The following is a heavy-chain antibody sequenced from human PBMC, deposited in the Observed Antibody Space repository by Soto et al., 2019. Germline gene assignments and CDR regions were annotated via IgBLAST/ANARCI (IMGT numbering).Heavy chain of an antibody. CDR1: CGSFSGYS. Sequence: SDTLSLTCAFYCGSFSGYSRSWIRQPPGKGLEWIGEINHSEYTNYNPSLKSRVTISEDTSKSQFSLKLSSVTAADTAVYYCARTSRFDSWGQGTLVTVS. CDR2: INHSEYT. V-gene: IGHV4-34*01. D-gene: IGHD6-6*01. J-gene: IGHJ4*02. CDR3: ARTSRFDS.